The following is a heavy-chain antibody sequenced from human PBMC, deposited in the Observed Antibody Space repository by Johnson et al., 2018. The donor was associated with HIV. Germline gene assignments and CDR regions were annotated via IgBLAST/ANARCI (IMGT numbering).Heavy chain of an antibody. Sequence: QVQLVESGGGVVQPGRSLRLSCVASEFTFSHYGMHWVRQAPGKGLGCMAVISYDGSHMYYADSVKGRFTISRDNSKNTLYLQMNSLRAEEMAVYYCTSRNYYDSSGYTERDDAFDIWCQVTMVTVSS. CDR3: TSRNYYDSSGYTERDDAFDI. CDR2: ISYDGSHM. CDR1: EFTFSHYG. J-gene: IGHJ3*02. V-gene: IGHV3-30*03. D-gene: IGHD3-22*01.